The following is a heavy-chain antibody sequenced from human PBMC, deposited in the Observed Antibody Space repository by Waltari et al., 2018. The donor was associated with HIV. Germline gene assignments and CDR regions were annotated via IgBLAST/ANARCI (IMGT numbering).Heavy chain of an antibody. J-gene: IGHJ4*02. D-gene: IGHD3-22*01. Sequence: EVQLVESGGGLVKPGGSLRLSCAASGFTLSSYSMNWVRQAPGKGLGWVSSISSSSSYRYYADSVKGRFTITRDNAKNSLYLQMNSLRAEDTAVYYCARVDYYHSTKSRYFDSWGQGTLVTVSS. CDR3: ARVDYYHSTKSRYFDS. CDR2: ISSSSSYR. CDR1: GFTLSSYS. V-gene: IGHV3-21*01.